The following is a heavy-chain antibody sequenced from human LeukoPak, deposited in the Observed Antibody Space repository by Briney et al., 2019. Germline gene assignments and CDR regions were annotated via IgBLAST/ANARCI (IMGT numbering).Heavy chain of an antibody. CDR1: GFTFDNYW. D-gene: IGHD1-1*01. CDR2: INYDGST. V-gene: IGHV3-74*01. Sequence: GGSLRLSCAASGFTFDNYWMHWFRQAPGKGLVWVSRINYDGSTNYADSVKGRFTISRDNARNTLYMQMNSLRAEDTAVYYCATRPGMGINYFDLWGRGTLVTVSS. CDR3: ATRPGMGINYFDL. J-gene: IGHJ2*01.